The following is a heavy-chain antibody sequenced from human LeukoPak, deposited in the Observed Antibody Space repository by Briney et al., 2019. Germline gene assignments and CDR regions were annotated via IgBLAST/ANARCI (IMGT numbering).Heavy chain of an antibody. D-gene: IGHD3-9*01. CDR1: GFTVSSNY. CDR2: IYSGGST. CDR3: ARGPYDILTGSIDYYYGMDV. V-gene: IGHV3-53*01. Sequence: PGGSLRLSCAASGFTVSSNYMSWVRQAPGKGLEWVSVIYSGGSTYYADSVKGRFTISRDNSKNTLYLQMNSLRAEDTAVYYRARGPYDILTGSIDYYYGMDVWGQGTTVTVSS. J-gene: IGHJ6*02.